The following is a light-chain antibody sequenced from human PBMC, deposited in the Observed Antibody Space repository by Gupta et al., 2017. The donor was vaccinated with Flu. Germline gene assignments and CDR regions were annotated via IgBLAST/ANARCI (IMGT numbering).Light chain of an antibody. Sequence: QSVLTQPPSVSGVPGQRVTISCTGSSSNIGAGYDVHWYQQLPGTAPKPLIYGNSNRPSGVPDRFSGSKSGTSASLAITGLQAEDEADYYCQSYDSSRSGVVFGGGTKLTVL. V-gene: IGLV1-40*01. CDR3: QSYDSSRSGVV. CDR2: GNS. CDR1: SSNIGAGYD. J-gene: IGLJ2*01.